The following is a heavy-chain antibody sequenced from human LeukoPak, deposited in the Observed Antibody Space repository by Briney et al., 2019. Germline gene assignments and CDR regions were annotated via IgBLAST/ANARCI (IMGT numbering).Heavy chain of an antibody. CDR1: GGSISSSSYY. CDR2: IYYSGST. D-gene: IGHD1-26*01. V-gene: IGHV4-39*01. J-gene: IGHJ4*02. CDR3: ARQDVGPSDY. Sequence: SETLSLTCTVSGGSISSSSYYWGWIRQPPGKGLEWTVSIYYSGSTYYNPSLKSRVTISVDTSKNQFSLKLSSVTAADTAVYYCARQDVGPSDYWGQGTLVTVSS.